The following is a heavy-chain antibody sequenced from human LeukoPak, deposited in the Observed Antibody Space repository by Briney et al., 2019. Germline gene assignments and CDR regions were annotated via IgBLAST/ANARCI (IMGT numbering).Heavy chain of an antibody. J-gene: IGHJ4*02. Sequence: PGGSLRLSCAASGFTFSSYSMNWVRQAPGKGLEWVSSISSSSSYIYYADSVKGRFTISRDNSKNTLYLQMNSLRAEDTAVYYCARGSEEYYFDYWGQGTLVTVSS. CDR2: ISSSSSYI. CDR3: ARGSEEYYFDY. V-gene: IGHV3-21*01. CDR1: GFTFSSYS.